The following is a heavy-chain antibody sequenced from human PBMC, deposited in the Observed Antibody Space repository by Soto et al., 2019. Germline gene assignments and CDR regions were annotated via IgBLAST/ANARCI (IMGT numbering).Heavy chain of an antibody. Sequence: QVRLQESGSGLVKPSQTLSLTCAVSGGPITSGGFSWSWLRQPPGKGLEWIGYIYRSGTTYYNPSLKSRVTISVDRSKNTFSLKLTSVTAADTAVYYCARAPRDYYDSSGFVQPFDYWGQGTLVTVSS. CDR1: GGPITSGGFS. J-gene: IGHJ4*02. V-gene: IGHV4-30-2*01. CDR2: IYRSGTT. D-gene: IGHD3-22*01. CDR3: ARAPRDYYDSSGFVQPFDY.